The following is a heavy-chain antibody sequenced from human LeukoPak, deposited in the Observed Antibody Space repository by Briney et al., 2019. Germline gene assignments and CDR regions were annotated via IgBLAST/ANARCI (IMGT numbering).Heavy chain of an antibody. CDR3: SRESGAFSPFGY. CDR1: GGSISRTNW. Sequence: PSGTLSLTCDVSGGSISRTNWWSWVRQFPGQGLEWIGEISLSGHTNYNPSLQSRVTMSLDESKNQVSLDLASVTDADTAVYYCSRESGAFSPFGYWGQGTLVTVHS. D-gene: IGHD1-26*01. V-gene: IGHV4-4*02. J-gene: IGHJ4*02. CDR2: ISLSGHT.